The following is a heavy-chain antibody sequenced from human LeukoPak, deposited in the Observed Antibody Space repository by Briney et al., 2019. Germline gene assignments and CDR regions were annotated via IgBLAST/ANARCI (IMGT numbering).Heavy chain of an antibody. CDR2: ISWNSGSI. Sequence: PGGSLRLSCAASGFTFDDYAMHWVRQAPGKGLEWVSGISWNSGSIGYADSVKGRFTISRDNAKNSLYLQMNSLRAEDTALYYCAKDRGSGWSDYYYGIDVWGQGTTVTLSS. CDR3: AKDRGSGWSDYYYGIDV. CDR1: GFTFDDYA. J-gene: IGHJ6*02. V-gene: IGHV3-9*01. D-gene: IGHD6-19*01.